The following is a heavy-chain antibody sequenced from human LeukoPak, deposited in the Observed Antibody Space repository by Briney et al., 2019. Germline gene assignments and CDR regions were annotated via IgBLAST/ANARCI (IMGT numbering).Heavy chain of an antibody. Sequence: SQTLSLACTVDGGSISSYYWSWIRQPPGKGLEWIGYIYYSVSTNYNTSLKSRVSIPVDTSTKQLSRKLSSVAAADTAVYYCARHLRGYSYGPFDSWGQGTLVTVSS. CDR3: ARHLRGYSYGPFDS. CDR1: GGSISSYY. J-gene: IGHJ4*02. D-gene: IGHD5-18*01. CDR2: IYYSVST. V-gene: IGHV4-59*01.